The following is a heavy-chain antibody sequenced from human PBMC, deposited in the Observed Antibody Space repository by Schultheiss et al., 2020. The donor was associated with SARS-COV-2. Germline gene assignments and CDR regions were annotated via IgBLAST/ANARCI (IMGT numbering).Heavy chain of an antibody. Sequence: SETLSLTCTVSGGSISSYYWSWIRQPPGKGLEWIGYIYYSGSTYYNPSLKSLVTISVDTSKNQFSLKLSSVTAADTAVYYCARPAASGTDDYWGQGTLVTVSS. D-gene: IGHD1-14*01. J-gene: IGHJ4*02. CDR3: ARPAASGTDDY. V-gene: IGHV4-59*08. CDR2: IYYSGST. CDR1: GGSISSYY.